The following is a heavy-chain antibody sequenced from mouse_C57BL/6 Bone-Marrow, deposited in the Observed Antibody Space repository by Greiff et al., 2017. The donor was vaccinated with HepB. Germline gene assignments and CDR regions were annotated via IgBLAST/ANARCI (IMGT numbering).Heavy chain of an antibody. CDR3: ARDASITTVVGDWYFDV. J-gene: IGHJ1*03. Sequence: EVKLVESGGGLVQSGRSLRLSCATSGFTFRDFYMEWVRQAPGKGLEWIAASRNKANDYTTEYSASVKGRFIVSRDTSQSILYLQMNALRAEDTAIYYCARDASITTVVGDWYFDVWGTGTTVTVSS. CDR2: SRNKANDYTT. CDR1: GFTFRDFY. D-gene: IGHD1-1*01. V-gene: IGHV7-1*01.